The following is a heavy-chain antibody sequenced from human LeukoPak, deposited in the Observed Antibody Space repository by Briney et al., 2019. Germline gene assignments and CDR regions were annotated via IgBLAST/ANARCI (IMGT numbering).Heavy chain of an antibody. J-gene: IGHJ4*02. CDR2: LTDSGDAT. D-gene: IGHD2-21*02. V-gene: IGHV3-23*01. CDR3: ARERDRGVTSPYFDY. CDR1: GFTFSHYA. Sequence: GGSLRLSCAVSGFTFSHYAMSWVRQAPGTGLEWVGSLTDSGDATYYADSVKGRLTISRDNSNSTLYLHISGLRDEDTAVYYCARERDRGVTSPYFDYWGQGTLVTVSS.